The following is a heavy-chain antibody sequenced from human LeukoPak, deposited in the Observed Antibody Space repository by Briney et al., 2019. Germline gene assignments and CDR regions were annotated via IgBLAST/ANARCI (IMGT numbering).Heavy chain of an antibody. V-gene: IGHV3-30-3*01. CDR2: ISYDGSNK. CDR1: GFTFSSYA. J-gene: IGHJ6*02. CDR3: ARGYYDSSGSATVFYYYYGMDV. D-gene: IGHD3-22*01. Sequence: GGSLRLSCAASGFTFSSYAMHWVRQAPGKGLEWVAVISYDGSNKYYADSVKGRFTISRDNSKNTLYLQMNSLRAEDTAVYYCARGYYDSSGSATVFYYYYGMDVWGQGTTVTVSS.